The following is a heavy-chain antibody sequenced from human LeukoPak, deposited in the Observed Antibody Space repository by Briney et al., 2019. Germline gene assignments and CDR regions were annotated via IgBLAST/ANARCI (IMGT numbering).Heavy chain of an antibody. CDR1: GFTFSSYE. CDR3: ARGRPRLTQDNWFDP. J-gene: IGHJ5*02. D-gene: IGHD2-21*02. CDR2: ISSSGSTI. Sequence: GGSLRLFCAASGFTFSSYEMNWVRQAPGKGLEWVSYISSSGSTIYYADSVKGRFTISRDNAKNSLYLQMNSLRAEDTAVYYCARGRPRLTQDNWFDPWGQGTLVTVSS. V-gene: IGHV3-48*03.